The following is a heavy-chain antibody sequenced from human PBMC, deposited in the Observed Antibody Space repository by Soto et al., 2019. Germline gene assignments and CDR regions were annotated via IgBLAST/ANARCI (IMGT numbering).Heavy chain of an antibody. CDR2: IIPIFGTA. J-gene: IGHJ6*02. CDR3: AAGGIAARPDYYYGMDV. V-gene: IGHV1-69*13. D-gene: IGHD6-6*01. CDR1: GGTFSSYA. Sequence: SVKVSCKASGGTFSSYAISWVRQAPGQGLEWMGGIIPIFGTANYAQKFQGRVTITADESTSTAYMELSSLRSEDTAVYYCAAGGIAARPDYYYGMDVWGQGTTVTVSS.